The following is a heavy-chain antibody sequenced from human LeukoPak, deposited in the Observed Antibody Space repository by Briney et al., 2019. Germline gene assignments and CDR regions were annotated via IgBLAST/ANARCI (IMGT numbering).Heavy chain of an antibody. D-gene: IGHD3-10*01. CDR1: GYTFTGYY. CDR3: ARDLRYYYGSGSYNLPFDY. Sequence: GASVKVSCKASGYTFTGYYIHWVRQAPGQGLEWMGWINPDSGGTNYAQKFQGRVTMTRDTSISTAYMELSRLRSDDTTVYYCARDLRYYYGSGSYNLPFDYWGQGTLVTVSS. CDR2: INPDSGGT. J-gene: IGHJ4*02. V-gene: IGHV1-2*02.